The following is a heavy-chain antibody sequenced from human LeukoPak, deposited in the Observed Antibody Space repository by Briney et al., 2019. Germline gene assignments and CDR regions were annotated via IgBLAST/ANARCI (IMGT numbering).Heavy chain of an antibody. D-gene: IGHD3-22*01. CDR2: IISYNGNT. CDR1: GYTFTSYG. J-gene: IGHJ4*02. Sequence: RASVKVSCXASGYTFTSYGISWVRQAPGQGLGWMGWIISYNGNTNYAQKLQGRVTMTTDTSTSTAYMGLRSLKSDDTAVYYCAIVSDLDVDSSGPIADWGQGTLVTVSS. V-gene: IGHV1-18*01. CDR3: AIVSDLDVDSSGPIAD.